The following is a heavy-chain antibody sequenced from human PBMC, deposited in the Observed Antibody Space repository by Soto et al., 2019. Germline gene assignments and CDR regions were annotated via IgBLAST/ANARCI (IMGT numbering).Heavy chain of an antibody. V-gene: IGHV2-5*01. D-gene: IGHD2-2*02. Sequence: FGPTLVHPTQTLTLACTFSGFSLTTSGVGVGWSRHPPGKALEWLALIYWNDVKRYSPSLKSRRTITKDTSKNQLVLTVTNMDPVDTPTYSCANSAIYTLTLFYCHXWCQAPLVT. CDR1: GFSLTTSGVG. J-gene: IGHJ4*02. CDR2: IYWNDVK. CDR3: ANSAIYTLTLFYCHX.